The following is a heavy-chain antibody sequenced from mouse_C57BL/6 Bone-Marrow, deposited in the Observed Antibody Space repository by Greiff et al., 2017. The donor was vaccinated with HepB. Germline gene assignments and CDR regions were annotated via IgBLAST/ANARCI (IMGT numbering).Heavy chain of an antibody. CDR2: IYPRSGNT. D-gene: IGHD1-1*01. J-gene: IGHJ1*03. Sequence: QVQLQQSGAELARPGASVKLSCKASGYTFTSYGISWVKQRTGQGLEWIGEIYPRSGNTYYNEKFKGKATLTADKSSSTEYMELRSLTSEDSAVYFCARGEFITTVVAKPSYWYFDVWGTGTTVTVAS. V-gene: IGHV1-81*01. CDR1: GYTFTSYG. CDR3: ARGEFITTVVAKPSYWYFDV.